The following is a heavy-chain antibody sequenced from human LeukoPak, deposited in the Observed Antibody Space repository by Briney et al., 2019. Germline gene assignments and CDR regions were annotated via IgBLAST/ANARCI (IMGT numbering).Heavy chain of an antibody. Sequence: EGSLRLSCVVSGFPPSNSWIYCVRQAPGKGVEGVANIKKDGSGISYVDSVKGRFIISRDNTRNSLYLQMNSLTVEDTAVYFCAGGNAMDVWGKGTAVTVSS. V-gene: IGHV3-7*03. CDR2: IKKDGSGI. J-gene: IGHJ6*04. CDR3: AGGNAMDV. CDR1: GFPPSNSW.